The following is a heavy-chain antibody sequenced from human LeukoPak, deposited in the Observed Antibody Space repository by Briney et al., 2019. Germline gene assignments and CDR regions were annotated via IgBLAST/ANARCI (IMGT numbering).Heavy chain of an antibody. Sequence: GGSLRLSCAASGFTFSSYSMNWVRQAPGKGLEWVSSISSSSSYIYYADSVKGRFTISRDDSKNTLYLQMNSLRAEDTAMYYCAIMGGSFDYWGQGTLVTVSS. CDR2: ISSSSSYI. D-gene: IGHD3-16*01. J-gene: IGHJ4*02. CDR3: AIMGGSFDY. V-gene: IGHV3-21*01. CDR1: GFTFSSYS.